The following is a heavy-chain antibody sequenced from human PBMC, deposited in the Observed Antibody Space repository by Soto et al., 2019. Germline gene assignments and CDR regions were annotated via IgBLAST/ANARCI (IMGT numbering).Heavy chain of an antibody. D-gene: IGHD1-20*01. Sequence: QLQLQESGPGLVKSSETLSLTCTVSGGSISSSHHWGWIRQPPGKGREWIGSVSYSGSPYYSPSFKSRITISADTSKNQFSLRVRSVTATDTAVYFCARHYNTGAFFDYWGQGILVTVSS. CDR2: VSYSGSP. J-gene: IGHJ4*02. V-gene: IGHV4-39*01. CDR3: ARHYNTGAFFDY. CDR1: GGSISSSHH.